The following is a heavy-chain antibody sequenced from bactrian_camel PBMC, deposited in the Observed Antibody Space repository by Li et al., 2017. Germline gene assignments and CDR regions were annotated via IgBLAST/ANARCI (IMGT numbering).Heavy chain of an antibody. Sequence: VQLVESGGGSVQAGGSLKLSCTASTHSSTNCGVHWLRQAPGKERELVATSSRDGSTWYADSVKARFTMAQDNAKNTYYLEVNHLKIEDTATYYCSLDSFSLECYSGPTQGTQVTVS. V-gene: IGHV3S67*01. CDR1: THSSTNCG. CDR2: SSRDGST. J-gene: IGHJ4*01. D-gene: IGHD3*01.